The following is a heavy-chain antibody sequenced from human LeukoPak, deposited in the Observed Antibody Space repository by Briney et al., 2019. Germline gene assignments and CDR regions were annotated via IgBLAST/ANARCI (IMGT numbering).Heavy chain of an antibody. Sequence: ASVKVSCKASGYTFTGYYMHWVRQAPGQGLEWMGWINPNSGGTNYAQKFQGRVTMTRDTSISTAYMGLSRLRSDDTAVYYCARGIAAAGTSDYFDYWGQGTLVTVSS. CDR2: INPNSGGT. CDR1: GYTFTGYY. CDR3: ARGIAAAGTSDYFDY. V-gene: IGHV1-2*02. D-gene: IGHD6-13*01. J-gene: IGHJ4*02.